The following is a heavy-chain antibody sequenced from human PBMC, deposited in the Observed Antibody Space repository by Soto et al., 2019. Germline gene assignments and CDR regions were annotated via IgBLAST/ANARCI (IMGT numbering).Heavy chain of an antibody. CDR2: IIPIFGTA. CDR3: ARDPSFGSGYLHWFDP. J-gene: IGHJ5*02. CDR1: GGTFSSYA. Sequence: ASVKVSCKASGGTFSSYAISWVRQAPGQGLEWMGGIIPIFGTANYAQKFQGRVTITTDKSTSTAYMELSSLRSEDTAVYYCARDPSFGSGYLHWFDPWGQGTLVTVSS. D-gene: IGHD3-3*01. V-gene: IGHV1-69*05.